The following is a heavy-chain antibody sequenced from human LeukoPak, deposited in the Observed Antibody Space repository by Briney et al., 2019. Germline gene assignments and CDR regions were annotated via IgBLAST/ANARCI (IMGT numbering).Heavy chain of an antibody. D-gene: IGHD3-10*01. J-gene: IGHJ4*02. CDR3: ARASLGGGHGSGSYYPFDY. CDR2: IIPILGIA. Sequence: SVKVSCKASGGTFSSYTISWVRQAPGQGLEWMGRIIPILGIANYAQKFQGRVTITADKSTSTAYMELSSLRSEDTAVYYCARASLGGGHGSGSYYPFDYWGQGTLVTVSS. V-gene: IGHV1-69*02. CDR1: GGTFSSYT.